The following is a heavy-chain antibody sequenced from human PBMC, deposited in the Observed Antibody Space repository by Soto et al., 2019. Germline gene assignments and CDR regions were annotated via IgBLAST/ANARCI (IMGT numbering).Heavy chain of an antibody. CDR3: ARSRKGAVHDTINI. D-gene: IGHD1-1*01. CDR1: GLTFSRYA. CDR2: ISRDGSTT. V-gene: IGHV3-30-3*01. Sequence: TGGSLRLSGEACGLTFSRYAIHWVRQAPCGGLDWVAVISRDGSTTYYGDSVKGRFTVSRDNSKNTVFLSMTSLGPDDTAVFYCARSRKGAVHDTINIWGQGYLVAV. J-gene: IGHJ4*01.